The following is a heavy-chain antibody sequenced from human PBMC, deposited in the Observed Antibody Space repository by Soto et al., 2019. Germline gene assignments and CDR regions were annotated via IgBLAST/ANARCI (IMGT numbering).Heavy chain of an antibody. V-gene: IGHV3-30*18. CDR3: AKDSEYGDYVGEGSDY. Sequence: GGSLRLSCAASGFTFSSYGMHWVRQAPGKGLEWVAVISYDGSNKYYADSVKGRFTISRDNSKNTLYLQMNSLRAEDTAVYYCAKDSEYGDYVGEGSDYWGQGTLVTVSS. CDR1: GFTFSSYG. D-gene: IGHD4-17*01. J-gene: IGHJ4*02. CDR2: ISYDGSNK.